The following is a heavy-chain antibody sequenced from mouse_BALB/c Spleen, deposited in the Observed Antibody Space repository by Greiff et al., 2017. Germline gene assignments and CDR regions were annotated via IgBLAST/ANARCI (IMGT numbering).Heavy chain of an antibody. CDR3: TRDRSTMIKGFDY. J-gene: IGHJ2*01. Sequence: QVQLQQSGAELVKPGASVKLSCKASGYTFTSYYMYWVKQRPGQGLEWIGEINPSNGGTNFNEKFKSKATLTVDKSSSTAYMQLSSLTSEDSAVYYCTRDRSTMIKGFDYWGQGTTLTVAS. V-gene: IGHV1S81*02. CDR1: GYTFTSYY. CDR2: INPSNGGT. D-gene: IGHD2-4*01.